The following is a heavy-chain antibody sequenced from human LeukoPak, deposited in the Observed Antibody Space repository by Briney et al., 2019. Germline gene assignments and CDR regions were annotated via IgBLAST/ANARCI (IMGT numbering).Heavy chain of an antibody. CDR2: IYPGDSDT. D-gene: IGHD6-6*01. J-gene: IGHJ4*02. V-gene: IGHV5-51*01. CDR3: ARRHSSSLFYFDY. Sequence: GESLKISCKGSGYSFTSYWIGWVRQMPGKGLEWMGIIYPGDSDTRYSPSFQGQVTISADKSISTAYLQWSSLKASDTATYYCARRHSSSLFYFDYWGQGTLVTVSS. CDR1: GYSFTSYW.